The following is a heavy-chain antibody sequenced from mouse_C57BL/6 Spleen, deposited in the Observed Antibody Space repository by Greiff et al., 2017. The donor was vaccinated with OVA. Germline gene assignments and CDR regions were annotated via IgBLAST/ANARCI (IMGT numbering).Heavy chain of an antibody. CDR1: GFTFTDYY. CDR2: IRNKANGYTT. CDR3: ARPSDGYYDYYAMDY. Sequence: DVQLVASGGGLVQPGGSLSLSCAASGFTFTDYYMSWVRQPPGRALEWLGFIRNKANGYTTEYSASVKGRFTISRDNSQSILYLQMNALRAEDSATYYCARPSDGYYDYYAMDYWGQGTSVTVSS. J-gene: IGHJ4*01. D-gene: IGHD2-3*01. V-gene: IGHV7-3*01.